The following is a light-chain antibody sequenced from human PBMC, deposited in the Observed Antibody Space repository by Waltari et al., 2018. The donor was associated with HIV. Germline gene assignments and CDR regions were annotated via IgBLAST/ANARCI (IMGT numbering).Light chain of an antibody. CDR3: CAYAGPTGLSEV. J-gene: IGLJ2*01. V-gene: IGLV2-23*02. Sequence: QSALTQPATVSGSPGQSITISCTGTSRDIRAYNYVSRSQKHPGKAPKLIIYDVGTRPSGVSDRFSGSKSGNTASLTISGLQSEDEADYHCCAYAGPTGLSEVFGGGTKLTVL. CDR2: DVG. CDR1: SRDIRAYNY.